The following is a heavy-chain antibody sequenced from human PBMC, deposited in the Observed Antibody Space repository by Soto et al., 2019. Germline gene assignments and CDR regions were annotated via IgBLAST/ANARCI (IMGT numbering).Heavy chain of an antibody. CDR3: AKHDYGDYKAYDI. D-gene: IGHD4-17*01. Sequence: LXLLGAACGFTVNMYAMTWVRQAPGKGLDWVSSIGLGGGDTYYADSVKGRFTISRDNSKSTLYLQMTSLRAEDTAVYYCAKHDYGDYKAYDIWGQGTMVTVSS. J-gene: IGHJ3*02. CDR2: IGLGGGDT. CDR1: GFTVNMYA. V-gene: IGHV3-23*01.